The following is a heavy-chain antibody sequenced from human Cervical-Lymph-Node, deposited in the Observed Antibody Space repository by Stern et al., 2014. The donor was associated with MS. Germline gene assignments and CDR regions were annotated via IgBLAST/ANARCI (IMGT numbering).Heavy chain of an antibody. CDR1: GGSISSGYW. CDR3: ARNGGNYAFDY. D-gene: IGHD4-23*01. Sequence: VQLQESGPGLVKPSGTLSLTCAVSGGSISSGYWWSWVRQPPGKGLEWIGEIYHSGSTNYNPSLKSRVTISVDTSKNHFSLKMNSVNAADTAVYYCARNGGNYAFDYWGQGTLVAVSS. CDR2: IYHSGST. J-gene: IGHJ4*02. V-gene: IGHV4-4*02.